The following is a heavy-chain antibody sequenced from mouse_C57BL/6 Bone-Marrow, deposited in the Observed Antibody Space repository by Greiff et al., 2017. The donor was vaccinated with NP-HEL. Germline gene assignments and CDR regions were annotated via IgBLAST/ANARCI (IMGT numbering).Heavy chain of an antibody. CDR3: ARKRANWDVFDY. V-gene: IGHV1-55*01. CDR2: IYPGSGST. Sequence: QVQLKQPGAELVKPGASVKMSCKASGYTFTSYWITWVKQRPGQGLEWIGDIYPGSGSTNYNEKFKSKATLTVDTSSSTAYMQLSSLTSEDSAVYYCARKRANWDVFDYWGQGTTLTVSS. CDR1: GYTFTSYW. J-gene: IGHJ2*01. D-gene: IGHD4-1*01.